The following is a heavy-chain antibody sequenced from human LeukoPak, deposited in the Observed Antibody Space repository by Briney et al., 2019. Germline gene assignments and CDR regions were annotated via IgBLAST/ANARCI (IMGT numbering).Heavy chain of an antibody. Sequence: PGGSLRLSCATSGFSFTDYPMNWVRQAPGKGLEWVSNIRTSAEGANYASYADSVKGRVTISRGDAKNTLYLHMNSLRDDDTAVYYCASDQRYAFDHWGQGSLVTVSS. CDR3: ASDQRYAFDH. D-gene: IGHD3-9*01. V-gene: IGHV3-48*02. CDR2: IRTSAEGANYA. J-gene: IGHJ4*02. CDR1: GFSFTDYP.